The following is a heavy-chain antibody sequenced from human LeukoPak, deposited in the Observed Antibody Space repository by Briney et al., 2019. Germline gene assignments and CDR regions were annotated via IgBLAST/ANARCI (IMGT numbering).Heavy chain of an antibody. CDR1: GGSISSSSYY. Sequence: SETLSLTCTVSGGSISSSSYYWGWIRQPPGKGLEWIGSIYYSGSTYYNPSLKSRVTISVDTSKNQLSLKLSSVTAADTAVYFGAKHGGVAVVVSPNTGFAPWGQGTLVTVPS. D-gene: IGHD6-19*01. CDR3: AKHGGVAVVVSPNTGFAP. V-gene: IGHV4-39*01. J-gene: IGHJ5*02. CDR2: IYYSGST.